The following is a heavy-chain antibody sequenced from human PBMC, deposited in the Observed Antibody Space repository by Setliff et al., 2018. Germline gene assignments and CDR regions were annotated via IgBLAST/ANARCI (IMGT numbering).Heavy chain of an antibody. V-gene: IGHV4-4*07. CDR3: ARAGPTVTFFRVLVISWWDP. CDR2: FHTGGST. J-gene: IGHJ5*02. Sequence: CTVSGGSISSYYWTWIRQPAGKGLEWIGHFHTGGSTNYNRSLRSRVSLSVDTSKNQFSLKLSSVTAADTATYYCARAGPTVTFFRVLVISWWDPWGQGSLVTVSS. CDR1: GGSISSYY. D-gene: IGHD3-3*01.